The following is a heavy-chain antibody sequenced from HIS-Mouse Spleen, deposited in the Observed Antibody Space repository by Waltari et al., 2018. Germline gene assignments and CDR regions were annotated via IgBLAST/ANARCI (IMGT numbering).Heavy chain of an antibody. CDR2: IYYSGST. V-gene: IGHV4-39*01. CDR1: GGSISSSSYY. CDR3: ARTRGYWYFDL. Sequence: QLQLQESGPGLVKPSETLSLTCTVSGGSISSSSYYWGWIRQPPGKGLAWIGSIYYSGSTYYNPSLKSRLTISVDTSKNQFSLKLSSVTAADTAVYYCARTRGYWYFDLWGRGTLVTVSS. J-gene: IGHJ2*01. D-gene: IGHD3-10*01.